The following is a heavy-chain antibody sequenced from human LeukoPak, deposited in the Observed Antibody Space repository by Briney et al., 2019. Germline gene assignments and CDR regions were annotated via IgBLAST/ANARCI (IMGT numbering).Heavy chain of an antibody. CDR3: ARDLEWELLSRFDP. CDR1: GYSISSGYY. CDR2: IYHSGST. D-gene: IGHD1-26*01. V-gene: IGHV4-38-2*02. Sequence: SETLSLTRTVSGYSISSGYYWGWIRQPPGKGLEWIGSIYHSGSTYYNPSLKSRVTISVDTSKNQFSLKLSSVTAADTAVYYCARDLEWELLSRFDPWGQGTLVTVSS. J-gene: IGHJ5*02.